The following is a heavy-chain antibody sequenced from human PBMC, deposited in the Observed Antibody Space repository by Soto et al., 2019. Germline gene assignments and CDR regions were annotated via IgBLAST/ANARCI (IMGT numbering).Heavy chain of an antibody. V-gene: IGHV1-46*03. J-gene: IGHJ5*02. Sequence: GASVKVSCKASVYTFTSYYMHWVRQAPGQGLEWMGIINPSGGSTSYAQKFQGRVTMTRDTSTSTVYMELSSLRSEDTAVYYCARDPTPTVTTKIGPTWFDPWGQGTLVTVSS. D-gene: IGHD4-17*01. CDR3: ARDPTPTVTTKIGPTWFDP. CDR1: VYTFTSYY. CDR2: INPSGGST.